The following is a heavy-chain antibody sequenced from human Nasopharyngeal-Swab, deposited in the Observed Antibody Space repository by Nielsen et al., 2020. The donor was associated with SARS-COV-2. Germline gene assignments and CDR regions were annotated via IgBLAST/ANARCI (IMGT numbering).Heavy chain of an antibody. J-gene: IGHJ4*02. CDR3: VRALGEEGDY. Sequence: GGSLRLSCEASGFIFSRYGMHWVRQAPGKGLEWVAVIWYDGTNRYYADSVKDRFTISRDNSKNTLDLQMNSLKAVDTAIYYCVRALGEEGDYWGQGTPVTVSS. D-gene: IGHD3-10*01. CDR1: GFIFSRYG. V-gene: IGHV3-33*01. CDR2: IWYDGTNR.